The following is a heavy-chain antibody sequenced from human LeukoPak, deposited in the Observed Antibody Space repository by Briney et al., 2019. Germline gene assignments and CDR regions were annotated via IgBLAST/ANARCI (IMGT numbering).Heavy chain of an antibody. Sequence: GRSLRLSCVASGFTFSTYGMHWVRQAPGKGLEWVAFISYDGSNQHYADSVKGRFIISRDNSKNTLYLQINSLRVEDTAVYYCAKDPRYCSSTGCFGAWGQGTLVTVSS. CDR2: ISYDGSNQ. J-gene: IGHJ5*02. CDR1: GFTFSTYG. D-gene: IGHD2-2*01. V-gene: IGHV3-30*18. CDR3: AKDPRYCSSTGCFGA.